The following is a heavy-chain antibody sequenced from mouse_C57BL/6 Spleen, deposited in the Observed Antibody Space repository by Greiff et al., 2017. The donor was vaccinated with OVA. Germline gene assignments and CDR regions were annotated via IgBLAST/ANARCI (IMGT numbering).Heavy chain of an antibody. CDR3: ARDYGSRYFDY. CDR1: GYTFTSYW. J-gene: IGHJ2*01. Sequence: QVQLQQPGAELVMPGASVKLSCKASGYTFTSYWMHWVKQRPGQGLEWIGEIDPSDSYTNYNQKFKGKSTLTVDKSSRTAYMQLSSLTSEDSAVYYCARDYGSRYFDYWGQGTTLTVSS. V-gene: IGHV1-69*01. CDR2: IDPSDSYT. D-gene: IGHD1-1*01.